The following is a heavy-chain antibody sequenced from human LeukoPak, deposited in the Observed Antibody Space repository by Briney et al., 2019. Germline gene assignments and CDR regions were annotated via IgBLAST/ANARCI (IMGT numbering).Heavy chain of an antibody. CDR2: IYYSGST. J-gene: IGHJ4*02. Sequence: KTSETLSLTCTVSGGSISSYYWSWIRQPPGKGLEWIGYIYYSGSTNYNPSLKSRVTISVDTSKNQFSLKLSSVTAADTAVYYCARDNGGWYFDYWGQGTLVTVSS. CDR1: GGSISSYY. V-gene: IGHV4-59*12. D-gene: IGHD2-8*01. CDR3: ARDNGGWYFDY.